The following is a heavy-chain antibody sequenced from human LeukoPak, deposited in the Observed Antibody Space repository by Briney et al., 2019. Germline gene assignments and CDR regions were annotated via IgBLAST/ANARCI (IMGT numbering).Heavy chain of an antibody. J-gene: IGHJ4*02. Sequence: ASVKVSCKASGYTLTSYGISWVRQAPGQGLEWMGWISAYNGNTNYAQKLQGRVTMTTDTSTSTAYMELRSLRSDDTAVYYCARDPPRRKTGTDQDYWGQGTLVTVSS. CDR2: ISAYNGNT. CDR1: GYTLTSYG. V-gene: IGHV1-18*01. D-gene: IGHD1-14*01. CDR3: ARDPPRRKTGTDQDY.